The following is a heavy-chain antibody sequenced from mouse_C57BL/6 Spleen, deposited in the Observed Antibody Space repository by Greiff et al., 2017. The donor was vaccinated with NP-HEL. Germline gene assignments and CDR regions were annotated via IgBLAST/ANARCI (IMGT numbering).Heavy chain of an antibody. J-gene: IGHJ1*03. CDR3: ARDNYYGSSHYWYFDV. D-gene: IGHD1-1*01. V-gene: IGHV1-82*01. Sequence: VQVVESGPELVKPGASVKISCKASGYAFSSSWMNWVKQRPGKGLEWIGRIYPGDGDTNYNGKFKGKATLTADKSSSTAYMQLSSLTSEDSAVYFCARDNYYGSSHYWYFDVWGTGTTVTVSS. CDR2: IYPGDGDT. CDR1: GYAFSSSW.